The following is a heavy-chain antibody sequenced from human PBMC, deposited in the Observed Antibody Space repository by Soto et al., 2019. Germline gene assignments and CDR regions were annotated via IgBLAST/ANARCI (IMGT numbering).Heavy chain of an antibody. Sequence: QVQLVQSGAEVKKPGASVKVSCKASGYTFTSYYMHWVRQAPGQGLEWMGIINPSGGSTSYAQKFQGRGTMTRDTSTSTVYMELSSLRSEDTAVYYCARALPQGDSSVDDAFDIWGQGTMVTVSS. CDR1: GYTFTSYY. J-gene: IGHJ3*02. D-gene: IGHD3-22*01. CDR2: INPSGGST. CDR3: ARALPQGDSSVDDAFDI. V-gene: IGHV1-46*01.